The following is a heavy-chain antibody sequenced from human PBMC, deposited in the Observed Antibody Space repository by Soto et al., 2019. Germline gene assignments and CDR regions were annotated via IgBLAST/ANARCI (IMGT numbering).Heavy chain of an antibody. V-gene: IGHV1-69*01. Sequence: QAQLVQSVPEVKKPESSVKVSCKASGGSFRTFVVDWVRQAPGQGPEWMGGIIPFFGTTNYAQKFQGRVTITADESTSTAFMDLRSLTAEDTAVYYCARPRGDYGQKNYFDPWGQGTLVTVSS. CDR1: GGSFRTFV. D-gene: IGHD4-17*01. CDR2: IIPFFGTT. CDR3: ARPRGDYGQKNYFDP. J-gene: IGHJ5*02.